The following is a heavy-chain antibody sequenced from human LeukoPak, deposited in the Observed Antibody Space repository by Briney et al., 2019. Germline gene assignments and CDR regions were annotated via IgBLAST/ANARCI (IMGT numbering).Heavy chain of an antibody. Sequence: SVKVSCKASGGTFSSYAISWVRQAPGQGLEWMGGIIPIFGTANYAQKFQGRVTMTRNTSISTAYMELSSLRSEDTAVYYCARGLWFGDRGVDYWGQGTLVTVSS. V-gene: IGHV1-69*05. D-gene: IGHD3-10*01. CDR2: IIPIFGTA. CDR1: GGTFSSYA. J-gene: IGHJ4*02. CDR3: ARGLWFGDRGVDY.